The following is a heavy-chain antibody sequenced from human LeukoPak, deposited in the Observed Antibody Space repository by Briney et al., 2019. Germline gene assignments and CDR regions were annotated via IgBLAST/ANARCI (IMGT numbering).Heavy chain of an antibody. CDR2: ISSSSTYI. D-gene: IGHD3-10*01. Sequence: GESLRLSCAASGFTFSGYSINWVRQAPGKGLEWVSSISSSSTYIYYGDSVKGRFTISRDNAKNSLYLQMHSLRAEDTAVYYCAKIPGGELHFDYWGQGTLVTVSS. V-gene: IGHV3-21*04. CDR1: GFTFSGYS. CDR3: AKIPGGELHFDY. J-gene: IGHJ4*02.